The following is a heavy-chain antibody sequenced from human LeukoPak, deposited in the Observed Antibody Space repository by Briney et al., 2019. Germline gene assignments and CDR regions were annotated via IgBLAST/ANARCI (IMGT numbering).Heavy chain of an antibody. CDR1: GYTFTSYG. CDR2: ISAYNGNT. CDR3: ARESYYYGSGSYDDFDY. Sequence: ASVKVSCKASGYTFTSYGISWVRQAPGQGLEWMRWISAYNGNTNYAQKLQGRVTMTTDTSTSTAYMELRSLRSDDTAVYYCARESYYYGSGSYDDFDYWGQGTLVTVSS. J-gene: IGHJ4*02. D-gene: IGHD3-10*01. V-gene: IGHV1-18*04.